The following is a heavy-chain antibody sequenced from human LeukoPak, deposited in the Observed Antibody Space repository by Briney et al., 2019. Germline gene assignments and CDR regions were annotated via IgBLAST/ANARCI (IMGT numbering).Heavy chain of an antibody. Sequence: PGGSLRLSCAASGFTVSSNYMNWVRQAPGKGLEWVSSISSSSSYIYYADSVKGRFTISRDTAKNSLYLQMNSLRAEDTAVYYCARGPYTNGHYFDYWGQGTLATVSS. CDR3: ARGPYTNGHYFDY. V-gene: IGHV3-21*01. D-gene: IGHD6-19*01. J-gene: IGHJ4*02. CDR1: GFTVSSNY. CDR2: ISSSSSYI.